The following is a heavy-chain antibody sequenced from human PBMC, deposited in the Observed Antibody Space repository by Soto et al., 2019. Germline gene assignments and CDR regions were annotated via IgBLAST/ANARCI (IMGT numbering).Heavy chain of an antibody. CDR1: GFTFSSYA. D-gene: IGHD5-12*01. CDR2: ISGSGGST. CDR3: AKGSGYSGYDYYYYYGMDV. J-gene: IGHJ6*02. Sequence: GGSLRLACAASGFTFSSYAMSWVRQAPGKGLEWVSAISGSGGSTYYADSVKGRFTISRDNSKNTLYLQMNSLRAEDTAVYYCAKGSGYSGYDYYYYYGMDVWGQAPTVTVSS. V-gene: IGHV3-23*01.